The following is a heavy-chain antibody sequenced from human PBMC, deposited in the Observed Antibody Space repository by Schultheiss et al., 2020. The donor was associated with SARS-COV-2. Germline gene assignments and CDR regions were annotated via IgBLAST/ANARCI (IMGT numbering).Heavy chain of an antibody. J-gene: IGHJ4*02. V-gene: IGHV4-39*07. Sequence: SETLSLTCTVSGGSISSSSYYWSWIRQPPGKGLEWIGEINHSGSTNYNPSLQSRVSLTLDKSRNQFSLKLTSVTAADTAVYYCARWADYYGSGSYYSDYFDYWGQGTLVTVSS. CDR2: INHSGST. CDR3: ARWADYYGSGSYYSDYFDY. D-gene: IGHD3-10*01. CDR1: GGSISSSSYY.